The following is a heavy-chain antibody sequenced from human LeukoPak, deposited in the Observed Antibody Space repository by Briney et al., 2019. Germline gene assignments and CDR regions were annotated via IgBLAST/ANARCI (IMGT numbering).Heavy chain of an antibody. Sequence: SETLSLTCTVSGGSISSYYWSWILQPPGKGLEWIGYIYYSGSTNYNPSLKSRVTISVDTSKNQFSLKLSSVTAADTAVYYCARTDTEKYSSGWTLDYWGQGTLVTVSS. CDR1: GGSISSYY. J-gene: IGHJ4*02. CDR3: ARTDTEKYSSGWTLDY. V-gene: IGHV4-59*01. D-gene: IGHD6-19*01. CDR2: IYYSGST.